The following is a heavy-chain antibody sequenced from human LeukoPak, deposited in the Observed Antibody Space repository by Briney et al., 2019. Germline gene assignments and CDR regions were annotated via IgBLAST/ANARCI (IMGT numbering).Heavy chain of an antibody. D-gene: IGHD6-19*01. J-gene: IGHJ6*04. V-gene: IGHV3-21*01. CDR2: ISSSSSYI. Sequence: PGGSLRLSCAASGFTFSSYSMNWVRQAPGKGLEWVSSISSSSSYIYYADSVKGRFTISRGNAKNSLYLQMNSLRAEDTAVYYCARAAVAEPYYYYGMDVWGKGTTVTVSS. CDR3: ARAAVAEPYYYYGMDV. CDR1: GFTFSSYS.